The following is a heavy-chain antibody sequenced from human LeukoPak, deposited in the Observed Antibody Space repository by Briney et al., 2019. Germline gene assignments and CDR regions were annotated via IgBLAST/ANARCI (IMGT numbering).Heavy chain of an antibody. CDR1: GGSISSGGYS. Sequence: TSETLSLTCAVSGGSISSGGYSWSWIRQPPGKGLEWIGYIYHSGSTYYNPSLKSRVTISVDRSKNQFSLKLSSVTAADTAVYYCARERYYDSSGLFDYWGQGTLVTVSS. CDR2: IYHSGST. D-gene: IGHD3-22*01. J-gene: IGHJ4*02. V-gene: IGHV4-30-2*01. CDR3: ARERYYDSSGLFDY.